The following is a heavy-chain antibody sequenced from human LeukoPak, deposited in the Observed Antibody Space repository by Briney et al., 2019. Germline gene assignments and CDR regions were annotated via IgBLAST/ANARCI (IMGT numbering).Heavy chain of an antibody. CDR1: GFSFSNYA. D-gene: IGHD6-19*01. Sequence: PGGSLRLSCAASGFSFSNYAMHWVRQAPGKGLEWVAVISYDGSNKYYADSVKGRFTISRDNSKNTLYLQMNSLRAEDTAVYYCARDLNIAVAAHFDYWGQGTLVTVSS. CDR3: ARDLNIAVAAHFDY. CDR2: ISYDGSNK. J-gene: IGHJ4*02. V-gene: IGHV3-30-3*01.